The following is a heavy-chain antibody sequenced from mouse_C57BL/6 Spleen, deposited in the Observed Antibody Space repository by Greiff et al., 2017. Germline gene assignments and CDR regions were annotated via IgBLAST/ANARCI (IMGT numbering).Heavy chain of an antibody. CDR2: IDPETGGT. D-gene: IGHD3-2*02. J-gene: IGHJ2*01. Sequence: VQLQQSGAELVRPGASVTLSCKASGYTFTDYEMHWVKQTPVHGLEWIGAIDPETGGTDYNQKFKGKAILTADKSSSTAYMELRSLTSEDSAVYYCTRAIRQLRLEGFFDYWGQGTTLTVSS. CDR1: GYTFTDYE. V-gene: IGHV1-15*01. CDR3: TRAIRQLRLEGFFDY.